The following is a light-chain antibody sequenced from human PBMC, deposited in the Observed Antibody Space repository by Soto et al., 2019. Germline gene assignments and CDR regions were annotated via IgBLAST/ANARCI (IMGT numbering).Light chain of an antibody. CDR2: STS. Sequence: QTVVTQEPSLTVSPGGTVTLTCASSTGPVTTDYYPNWFQQRPGQAPRALIYSTSKKHSWTPARFSGSLLGDRAALTLSGVQPEDEADYYCLLYCGGAEVFGRGTKLTVL. CDR1: TGPVTTDYY. J-gene: IGLJ2*01. V-gene: IGLV7-43*01. CDR3: LLYCGGAEV.